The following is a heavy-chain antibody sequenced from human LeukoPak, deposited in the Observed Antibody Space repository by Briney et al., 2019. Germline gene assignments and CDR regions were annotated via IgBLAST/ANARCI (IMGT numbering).Heavy chain of an antibody. CDR3: ARRGAVDTTMTN. V-gene: IGHV1-46*01. CDR1: GYTFTSYG. Sequence: ASVTVSCKASGYTFTSYGISWVRQAPGQGLEWMGIINPSGGTTSYAQKFQGRVTMTRDTSTSTVYMELSSLRPEDTAVYYCARRGAVDTTMTNWGQGTLVTVSS. D-gene: IGHD5-18*01. J-gene: IGHJ4*02. CDR2: INPSGGTT.